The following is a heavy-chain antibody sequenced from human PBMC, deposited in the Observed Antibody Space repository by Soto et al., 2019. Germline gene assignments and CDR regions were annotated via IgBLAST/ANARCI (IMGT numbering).Heavy chain of an antibody. CDR2: INAGNGNT. D-gene: IGHD6-19*01. CDR1: GYTFTSYA. J-gene: IGHJ4*02. Sequence: QVQLVQSGAEVKKPGASVKVSCKASGYTFTSYAMHWVRQDPGQRLEWMGWINAGNGNTKYSQKFQGRVTITRDTSASTAYMELSSLRSEDTAVYYCARDRNRYSSGWYLGYWGQGTLVTVSS. V-gene: IGHV1-3*01. CDR3: ARDRNRYSSGWYLGY.